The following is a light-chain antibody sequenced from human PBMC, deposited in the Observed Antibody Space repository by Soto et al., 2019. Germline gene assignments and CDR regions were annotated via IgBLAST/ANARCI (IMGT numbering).Light chain of an antibody. CDR1: QSVTSSL. V-gene: IGKV3-20*01. Sequence: EIVLTQSPGTLSLSPGERATLSCRASQSVTSSLLAWHQQKPGQAPRLLIHGASNRAPGILDRFSGSGTGTDITLTISRLEPEDFAVYYCQEYGSSQWTFGQGTKVEIK. CDR2: GAS. CDR3: QEYGSSQWT. J-gene: IGKJ1*01.